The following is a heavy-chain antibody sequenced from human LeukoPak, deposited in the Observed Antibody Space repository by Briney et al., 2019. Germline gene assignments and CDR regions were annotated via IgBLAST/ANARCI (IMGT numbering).Heavy chain of an antibody. CDR3: ARVGGWQLPKFDY. CDR1: GFNFNAYA. D-gene: IGHD2-15*01. Sequence: GESLTLSCAGSGFNFNAYAMNWVRQAPGKGLEWISYISSGSSTIYYSDSVRGRFSISRDNAENTVYLEMNSPGDEDTDVYYCARVGGWQLPKFDYWGRGTLVTVSS. J-gene: IGHJ4*02. CDR2: ISSGSSTI. V-gene: IGHV3-48*02.